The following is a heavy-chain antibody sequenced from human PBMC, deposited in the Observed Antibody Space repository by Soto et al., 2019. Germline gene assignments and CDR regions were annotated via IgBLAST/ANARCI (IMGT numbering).Heavy chain of an antibody. CDR2: IHYSEST. V-gene: IGHV4-31*03. J-gene: IGHJ4*02. CDR1: GDSIISGTYY. Sequence: SETLSLTCTVSGDSIISGTYYWSWIRQHPGKGLEWIGYIHYSESTYYNPSLKSRVTISVDTSKNQFSLKLSSVTGADTAVYYCARGRSSHRYWGQGTLVTVSS. CDR3: ARGRSSHRY.